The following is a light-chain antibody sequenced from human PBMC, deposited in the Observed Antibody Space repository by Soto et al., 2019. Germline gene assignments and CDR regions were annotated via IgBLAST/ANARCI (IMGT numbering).Light chain of an antibody. J-gene: IGKJ2*01. CDR3: QQLKRVWYS. CDR2: RAS. V-gene: IGKV1-9*01. Sequence: DIQLTQSPSFLSASVGDRVTITCRASQGISTYLAWYLQRPWKAHKLLIYRASTLQSGVPSRFSGSGSGTEFHLTISVREHEEVGNYYCQQLKRVWYSFGQGTHLEIK. CDR1: QGISTY.